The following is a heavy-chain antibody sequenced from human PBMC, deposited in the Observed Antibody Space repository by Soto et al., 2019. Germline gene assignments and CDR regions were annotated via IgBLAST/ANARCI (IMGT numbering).Heavy chain of an antibody. Sequence: GGSLTLSSAASGFTFSSYAISWVRQAPGKGLEWVSAISARGGRTYYTSSVKGRLTLARDTSENTLYLQMNSQRTTDTAVTYCAKDRAPRGHRVVVPAGLFDPWGQGTLVTVSS. CDR3: AKDRAPRGHRVVVPAGLFDP. D-gene: IGHD2-2*01. CDR2: ISARGGRT. CDR1: GFTFSSYA. V-gene: IGHV3-23*01. J-gene: IGHJ5*02.